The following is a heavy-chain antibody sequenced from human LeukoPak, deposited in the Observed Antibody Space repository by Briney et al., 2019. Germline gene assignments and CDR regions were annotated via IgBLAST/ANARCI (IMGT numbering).Heavy chain of an antibody. D-gene: IGHD3-3*01. J-gene: IGHJ4*02. CDR2: IKGDGIST. CDR3: AKDHYWSIDY. CDR1: GFDFSSNW. V-gene: IGHV3-74*01. Sequence: RGPLRLSSAASGFDFSSNWMHWIRHGSGQGLVWVSRIKGDGISTNYADSVRGRVTISRDIAKNTLYLQMNSLRAEDTGVYYCAKDHYWSIDYWGRGTLVTVSS.